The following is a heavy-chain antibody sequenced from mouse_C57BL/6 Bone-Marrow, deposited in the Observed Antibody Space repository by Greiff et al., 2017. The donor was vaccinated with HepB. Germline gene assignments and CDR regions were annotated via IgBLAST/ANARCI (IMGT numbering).Heavy chain of an antibody. V-gene: IGHV5-17*01. Sequence: EVKVVESGGGLVKPGGSLKLSCAASGFTFSDYGMHWVRQAPEKGLEWVAYISSGSSTIYYADTVKGRFTISRDNAKNTLFLQMTSLRSEDTAMYYCARLYYYGSSHYWYFDVWGTGTTVTVSS. J-gene: IGHJ1*03. CDR2: ISSGSSTI. CDR3: ARLYYYGSSHYWYFDV. D-gene: IGHD1-1*01. CDR1: GFTFSDYG.